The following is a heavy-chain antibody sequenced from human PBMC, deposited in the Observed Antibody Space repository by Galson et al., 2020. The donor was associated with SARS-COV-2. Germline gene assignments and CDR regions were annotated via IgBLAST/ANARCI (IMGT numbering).Heavy chain of an antibody. J-gene: IGHJ3*02. CDR3: ARRSSGWYVAFDI. Sequence: GESLKISCESSGYSFTSNWIAWVRQMPGQGMEWMGIIYPGDSDTRYSPSFQGQVTISADKSLNTAYLQWSSLKASDTATYYCARRSSGWYVAFDIWGQGTTVTVSS. CDR2: IYPGDSDT. V-gene: IGHV5-51*01. D-gene: IGHD1-20*01. CDR1: GYSFTSNW.